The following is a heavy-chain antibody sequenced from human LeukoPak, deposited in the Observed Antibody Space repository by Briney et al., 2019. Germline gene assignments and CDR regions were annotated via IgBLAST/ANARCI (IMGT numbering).Heavy chain of an antibody. CDR2: IIPIFGTA. CDR1: GGTFSGYA. Sequence: SVKVSCKASGGTFSGYAISWVRQAPGQGLEWMGGIIPIFGTANYAQKFQGRVTITADESTSTAYMELSSLRSEDTAVYYCARDMGGDYTQFHFDYWGQGTLVTVSS. CDR3: ARDMGGDYTQFHFDY. J-gene: IGHJ4*02. V-gene: IGHV1-69*13. D-gene: IGHD4-17*01.